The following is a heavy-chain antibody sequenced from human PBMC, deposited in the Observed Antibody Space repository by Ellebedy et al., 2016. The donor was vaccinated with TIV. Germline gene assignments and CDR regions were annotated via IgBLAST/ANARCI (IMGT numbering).Heavy chain of an antibody. Sequence: PGGSLRLSCAASGFTFSCCAMSWVRQTPGKGLEWVSVISNSGDTTYADYVKGRFTISRDNSKDTLFLQMSSLRAEDTGVYYCAKLAGISSWYAEYWGQGTLVTVSS. CDR1: GFTFSCCA. J-gene: IGHJ4*02. D-gene: IGHD6-13*01. CDR3: AKLAGISSWYAEY. V-gene: IGHV3-23*01. CDR2: ISNSGDTT.